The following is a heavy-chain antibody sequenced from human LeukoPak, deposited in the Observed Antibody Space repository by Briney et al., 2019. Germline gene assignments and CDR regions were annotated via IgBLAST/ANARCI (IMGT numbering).Heavy chain of an antibody. J-gene: IGHJ4*02. D-gene: IGHD2-21*02. Sequence: ASVKVSCKASGYTFTSYDINWVRQATGQGLEWMGWMNPNSGNTGYAQKFQGRVTMTRNTSISTAYMELSSLRSEDTAVYYCARVAYCGGDCKLFDYWAREPWSPSPQ. CDR1: GYTFTSYD. CDR3: ARVAYCGGDCKLFDY. CDR2: MNPNSGNT. V-gene: IGHV1-8*01.